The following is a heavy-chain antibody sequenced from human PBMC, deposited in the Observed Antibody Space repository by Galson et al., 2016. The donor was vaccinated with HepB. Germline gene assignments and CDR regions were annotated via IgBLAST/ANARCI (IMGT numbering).Heavy chain of an antibody. Sequence: SLRLSCATSEFSFSYYEMNWVRQAPGKGLEWVPYISDTGRTTNYADSVKGRFTTSRDNVKKLLYLQMNSLGAEDTAVYYCARDGVRDYDSSGYYHYWYFDLWGRGTLVTVSS. CDR3: ARDGVRDYDSSGYYHYWYFDL. D-gene: IGHD3-22*01. CDR2: ISDTGRTT. CDR1: EFSFSYYE. J-gene: IGHJ2*01. V-gene: IGHV3-48*03.